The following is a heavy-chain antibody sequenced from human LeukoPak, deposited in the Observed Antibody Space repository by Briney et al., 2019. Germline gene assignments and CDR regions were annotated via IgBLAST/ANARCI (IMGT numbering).Heavy chain of an antibody. V-gene: IGHV3-74*01. D-gene: IGHD1-7*01. Sequence: PGGSLRLSCAATEFTFSNYWMHWVRQAPGKGLVWVSRINPGGTNTAYADSVKGRFTISRDNAKNTLYMQMNSLRVDDTAVYYSVPYNWNYPNYWGQGTLVTVSS. CDR1: EFTFSNYW. J-gene: IGHJ4*02. CDR3: VPYNWNYPNY. CDR2: INPGGTNT.